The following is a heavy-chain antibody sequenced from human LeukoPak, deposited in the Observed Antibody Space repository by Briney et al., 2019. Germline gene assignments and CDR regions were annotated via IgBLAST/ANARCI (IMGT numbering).Heavy chain of an antibody. Sequence: ASVKVSCKASGYTFTGDYIDWVRQAPGQGLEWIGWINSDTGGANYAQKFQDRVTMTRDTSTSTAYMELSSLRSDDTAFYYCARDTITVTTPYFDYWGQGTLVTVSS. J-gene: IGHJ4*02. D-gene: IGHD4-17*01. CDR2: INSDTGGA. CDR1: GYTFTGDY. V-gene: IGHV1-2*02. CDR3: ARDTITVTTPYFDY.